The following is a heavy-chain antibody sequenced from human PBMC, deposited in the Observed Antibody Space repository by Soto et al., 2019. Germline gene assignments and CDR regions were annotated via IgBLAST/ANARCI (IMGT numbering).Heavy chain of an antibody. V-gene: IGHV1-18*01. D-gene: IGHD3-10*01. CDR1: GYTFTSYG. Sequence: GASVKVSCKASGYTFTSYGMSWVRQAPGQGLGWMGWISAYNGNTNYAQKLQGRVTMTTDTSASTAYMELSSLTSEDTALYYCARDLWLGESFRYYFDYWAQGTLVTVSS. CDR2: ISAYNGNT. CDR3: ARDLWLGESFRYYFDY. J-gene: IGHJ4*01.